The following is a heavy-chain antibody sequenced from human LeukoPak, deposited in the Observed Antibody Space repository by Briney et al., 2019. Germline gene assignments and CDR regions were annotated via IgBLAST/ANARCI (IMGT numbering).Heavy chain of an antibody. D-gene: IGHD6-13*01. V-gene: IGHV3-7*01. J-gene: IGHJ4*02. CDR2: IKQDGSDK. CDR3: ARALEGYSSSWYGGY. Sequence: GGSLRLSCAASAFTFSSFWMTWVRQAPGKGLEWVANIKQDGSDKHYVDSVKGRVTISRDNARNSLYLQMNSLRAEDTAVYYCARALEGYSSSWYGGYWGQGTLVTVSS. CDR1: AFTFSSFW.